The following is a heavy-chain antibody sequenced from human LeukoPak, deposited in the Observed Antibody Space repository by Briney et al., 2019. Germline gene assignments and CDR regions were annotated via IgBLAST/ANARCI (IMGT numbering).Heavy chain of an antibody. J-gene: IGHJ4*02. CDR3: ARGGSSSSWPFYY. V-gene: IGHV4-30-4*01. D-gene: IGHD6-13*01. CDR1: GGSISSGDYY. CDR2: IYYSGST. Sequence: PSETLSLTCTVSGGSISSGDYYWSWIRQPPGKGLEWIGYIYYSGSTYYNPSLKSRVSISVDTSKNHFSLKLSSVTAADTAVYYCARGGSSSSWPFYYWGRGTLVTVSS.